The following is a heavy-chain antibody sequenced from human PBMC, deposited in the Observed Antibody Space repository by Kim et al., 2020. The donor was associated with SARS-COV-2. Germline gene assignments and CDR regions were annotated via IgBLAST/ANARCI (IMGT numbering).Heavy chain of an antibody. Sequence: NYSPSLKSRVTISVDTSKTQFSLKLSSVTAADTAVYYCARGGYSYGADYWGQGTLVTVSS. CDR3: ARGGYSYGADY. D-gene: IGHD5-18*01. V-gene: IGHV4-34*01. J-gene: IGHJ4*02.